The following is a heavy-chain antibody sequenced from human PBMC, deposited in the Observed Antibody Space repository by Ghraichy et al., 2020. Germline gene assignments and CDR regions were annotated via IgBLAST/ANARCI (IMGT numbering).Heavy chain of an antibody. Sequence: GGSLRLSCAASGFTFSSYGMHWVRQAPGKGLEWVAVISYDGSNKYYADSVKGRFTISRDNSKNTLYLQMNSLRAEDTAVYYCAKDLRDEYYFDYWGQETLVTVSS. CDR2: ISYDGSNK. J-gene: IGHJ4*02. CDR3: AKDLRDEYYFDY. D-gene: IGHD5-24*01. CDR1: GFTFSSYG. V-gene: IGHV3-30*18.